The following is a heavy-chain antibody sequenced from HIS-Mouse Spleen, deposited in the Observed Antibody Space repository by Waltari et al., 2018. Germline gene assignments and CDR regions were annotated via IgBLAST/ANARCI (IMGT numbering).Heavy chain of an antibody. D-gene: IGHD5-12*01. J-gene: IGHJ4*02. CDR3: ARPDSGYYFDY. Sequence: EVQLVETGGGLIQPGGSLRLSCAASGFTVSSNYMSWVRQAPGKGLGWVSVIYSGGSTYYADSVKGRFTISRDNSKNTLYLQMNSLRAEDTAVYYCARPDSGYYFDYWGQGTLVTVSS. V-gene: IGHV3-53*02. CDR1: GFTVSSNY. CDR2: IYSGGST.